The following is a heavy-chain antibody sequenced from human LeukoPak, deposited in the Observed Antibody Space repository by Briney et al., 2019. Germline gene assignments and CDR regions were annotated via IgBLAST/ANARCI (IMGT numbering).Heavy chain of an antibody. D-gene: IGHD5-24*01. J-gene: IGHJ4*02. Sequence: KPGGSLRLSCAASGFTFSSYSMNWVRQAPGKGLEWVSSISSSSSYIYYADSVKGRFTISRDNAKNSLYLQMNSLRAEDTAVYYCARGGGSRDGLTTSFDYWGQGTVVTVSS. CDR2: ISSSSSYI. V-gene: IGHV3-21*01. CDR3: ARGGGSRDGLTTSFDY. CDR1: GFTFSSYS.